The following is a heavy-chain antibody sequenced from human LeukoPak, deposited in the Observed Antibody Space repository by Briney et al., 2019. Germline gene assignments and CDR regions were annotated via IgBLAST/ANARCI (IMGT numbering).Heavy chain of an antibody. D-gene: IGHD1-26*01. V-gene: IGHV3-7*01. CDR2: IKQDGSEK. Sequence: ANIKQDGSEKYYVDSVKGRFTISRDNAKNSLYLQMNSLRAEDTAVSYCARLSGSYAYYAFDIWGQGTMVTVSS. J-gene: IGHJ3*02. CDR3: ARLSGSYAYYAFDI.